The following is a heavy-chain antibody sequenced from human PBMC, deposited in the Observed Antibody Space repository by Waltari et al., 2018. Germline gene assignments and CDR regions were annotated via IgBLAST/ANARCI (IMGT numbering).Heavy chain of an antibody. CDR1: GYRFASYW. D-gene: IGHD3-9*01. CDR3: ARRGYDLNTGFHFDS. J-gene: IGHJ4*02. CDR2: IYAGGFDV. Sequence: EVQLVQSGPEVKKPGESLKISCAGSGYRFASYWIGWVRQVPGKGLEWMGIIYAGGFDVRYSPSFQGQVTISADKSINTAYLQWSSLKPSDTAMYFCARRGYDLNTGFHFDSWGPGTRVIVS. V-gene: IGHV5-51*01.